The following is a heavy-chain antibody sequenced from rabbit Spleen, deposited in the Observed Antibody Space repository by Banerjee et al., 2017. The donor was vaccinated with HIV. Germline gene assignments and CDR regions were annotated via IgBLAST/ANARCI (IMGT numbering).Heavy chain of an antibody. CDR3: ARETYAGAGGYGYGSDL. CDR1: GFSFSDRDV. V-gene: IGHV1S45*01. D-gene: IGHD6-1*01. J-gene: IGHJ4*01. CDR2: INTATGKG. Sequence: QEQLVESGGGLVKPEGSLTLTCKASGFSFSDRDVMCWVRQAPGKGLEWIACINTATGKGVYATWVKGRFTISRTSSTTVTLQMTSLTAADTATYFCARETYAGAGGYGYGSDLWGPGTLVTVS.